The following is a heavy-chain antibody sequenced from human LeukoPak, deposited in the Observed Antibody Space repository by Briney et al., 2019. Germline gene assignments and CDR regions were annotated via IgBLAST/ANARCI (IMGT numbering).Heavy chain of an antibody. J-gene: IGHJ4*02. D-gene: IGHD4-23*01. CDR2: INPSGGST. CDR1: GYTFTSYY. Sequence: GASVKVSCKASGYTFTSYYMHWVRQAPGQGLEWMGLINPSGGSTSYAQKFQGRATMTRDMSTNTVYMELSSLRSEDTAVYYCARRDYGGTKEGSYFDYWGQGTLVTVSS. V-gene: IGHV1-46*01. CDR3: ARRDYGGTKEGSYFDY.